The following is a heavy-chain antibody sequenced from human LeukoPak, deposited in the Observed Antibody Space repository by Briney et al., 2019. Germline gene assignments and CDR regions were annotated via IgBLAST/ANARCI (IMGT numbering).Heavy chain of an antibody. V-gene: IGHV1-8*03. CDR2: MNPNSGNT. CDR1: GYTFTSYD. D-gene: IGHD3-22*01. CDR3: ARDLGLEAFDI. Sequence: ASVKASCKASGYTFTSYDINWVRQATGRGLEWMGWMNPNSGNTGYAQKFQGRVTITRNTSISTAYMELSSLRSEDTAVYYCARDLGLEAFDIWGQGTMVTVPS. J-gene: IGHJ3*02.